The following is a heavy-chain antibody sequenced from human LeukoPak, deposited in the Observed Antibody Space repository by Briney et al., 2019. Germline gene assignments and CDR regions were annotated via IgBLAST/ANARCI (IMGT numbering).Heavy chain of an antibody. CDR3: AKDRHGDYTSDY. Sequence: PGGSPRLSCAASGFIFGSDGMHWVRQAPGKGLEWVASTPYHGVSRYYTESVKGRFTISRDNSKSTLYLQMNSLRIEDTAVYYCAKDRHGDYTSDYWGQGTLVIVSS. D-gene: IGHD4-17*01. CDR1: GFIFGSDG. J-gene: IGHJ4*02. CDR2: TPYHGVSR. V-gene: IGHV3-30*02.